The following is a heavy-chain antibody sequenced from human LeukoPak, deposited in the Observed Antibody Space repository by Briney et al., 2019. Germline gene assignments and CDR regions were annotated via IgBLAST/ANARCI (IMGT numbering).Heavy chain of an antibody. CDR2: TNPNSGGT. V-gene: IGHV1-2*02. D-gene: IGHD6-19*01. CDR3: ARDRTRTGYSSGWYHDY. J-gene: IGHJ4*02. CDR1: GYTFTGYY. Sequence: ASVKVSCKASGYTFTGYYMHWVRQAPGQGLEWMGWTNPNSGGTNYAQKFQGRVTMTRDTSISTAYMELSGLRSDDTAVYYCARDRTRTGYSSGWYHDYWGQGTLVTVSS.